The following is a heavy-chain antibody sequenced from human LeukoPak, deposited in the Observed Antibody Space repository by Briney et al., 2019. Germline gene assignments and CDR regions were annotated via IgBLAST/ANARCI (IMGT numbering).Heavy chain of an antibody. V-gene: IGHV4-59*01. CDR3: ARSTVTAAPLFY. J-gene: IGHJ4*02. CDR2: IYYSGST. D-gene: IGHD4-17*01. Sequence: SETLSLTCTVSGGSISGYHWSWIRQTPGKGLEWIGNIYYSGSTNYNPSLKSRVTISVDTSKNQFSLKLSSVTAADTAVYYCARSTVTAAPLFYWGQGTLVTVSS. CDR1: GGSISGYH.